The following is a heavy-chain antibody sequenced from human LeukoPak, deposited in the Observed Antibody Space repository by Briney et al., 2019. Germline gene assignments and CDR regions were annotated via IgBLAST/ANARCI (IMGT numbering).Heavy chain of an antibody. CDR3: ARGFCSSTNCYQGPFDF. J-gene: IGHJ4*02. D-gene: IGHD2-2*01. V-gene: IGHV1-24*01. CDR1: GYTLSELA. CDR2: FAPEDGDT. Sequence: GASVKVSCKVSGYTLSELAMHWMRQAPGKGLEWMGGFAPEDGDTIYAQKFQGRVTMTEDSSTDTAYMELSSLRSEDTAVYYCARGFCSSTNCYQGPFDFWGQGTLVTVSS.